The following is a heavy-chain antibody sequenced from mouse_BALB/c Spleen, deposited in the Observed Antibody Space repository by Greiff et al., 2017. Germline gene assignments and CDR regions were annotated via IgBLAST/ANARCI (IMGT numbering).Heavy chain of an antibody. V-gene: IGHV2-6-7*01. CDR3: ARDAFAY. J-gene: IGHJ3*01. CDR1: GFSFTGYG. Sequence: VQLKESGPGLVAPSQSLSITCTASGFSFTGYGVNWVRQPPGKGLEWLGMIWGDGSTDYNSALKSRLSISKDNSKSQVFLKMNSLQTDDTARYYCARDAFAYWGQGTLVTVSA. CDR2: IWGDGST.